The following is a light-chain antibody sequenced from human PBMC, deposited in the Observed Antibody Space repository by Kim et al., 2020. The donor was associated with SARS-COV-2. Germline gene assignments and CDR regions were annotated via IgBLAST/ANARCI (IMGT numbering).Light chain of an antibody. CDR3: LQHDSYPWT. J-gene: IGKJ1*01. CDR1: QASRTD. V-gene: IGKV1-17*01. Sequence: ASVGDRVTITCRASQASRTDLAWYQQKAGIAPKRLIYAASILQSGVPSRFSGSGLGTEFTLTIDSLQSEDFATYYCLQHDSYPWTFGQGTKVDIK. CDR2: AAS.